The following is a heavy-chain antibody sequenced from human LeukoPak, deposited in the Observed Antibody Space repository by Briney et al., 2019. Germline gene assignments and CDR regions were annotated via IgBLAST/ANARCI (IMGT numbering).Heavy chain of an antibody. CDR2: VYYTGRT. CDR3: ARHIPVSYDAFDL. D-gene: IGHD6-19*01. J-gene: IGHJ3*01. CDR1: DGSITGYY. Sequence: SETLSLTCTVSDGSITGYYWSWIRQPPGKGLEWIAYVYYTGRTLYNPSLESRVTISVDTSKTQFSLKLTSVTAAHTAVYYCARHIPVSYDAFDLWGRGTTVTVSS. V-gene: IGHV4-59*08.